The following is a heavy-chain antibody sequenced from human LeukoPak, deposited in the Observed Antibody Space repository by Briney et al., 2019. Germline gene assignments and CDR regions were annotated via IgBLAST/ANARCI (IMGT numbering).Heavy chain of an antibody. D-gene: IGHD3-10*01. CDR2: VSSTGGDK. CDR1: GVTFEDYY. J-gene: IGHJ4*02. CDR3: ARGENGSFDY. Sequence: GESLKISCRGSGVTFEDYYLSWIRQAPGKGLEWISYVSSTGGDKFYADPVKGRFTISRDNARNSVYMEMNDLMAEDTAFYYCARGENGSFDYLGQGTLVIVSS. V-gene: IGHV3-11*01.